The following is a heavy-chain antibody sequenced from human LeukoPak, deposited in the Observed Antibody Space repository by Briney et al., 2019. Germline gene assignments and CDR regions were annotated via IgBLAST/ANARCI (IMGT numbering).Heavy chain of an antibody. J-gene: IGHJ4*02. CDR3: ARAYSSSWHNFDH. CDR1: GFTFSSYS. V-gene: IGHV3-30*03. D-gene: IGHD6-13*01. Sequence: GGSLRLSCAASGFTFSSYSMNWVRQAPGKGLEWVAIISYDGSNTYYADSVKGRFTISRDNSKSTLYLQMNSLRSEDTAVYYCARAYSSSWHNFDHWGQGTLVTVSS. CDR2: ISYDGSNT.